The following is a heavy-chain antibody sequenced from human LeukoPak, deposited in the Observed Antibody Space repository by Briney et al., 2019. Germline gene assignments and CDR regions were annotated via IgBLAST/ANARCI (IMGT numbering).Heavy chain of an antibody. J-gene: IGHJ6*02. CDR3: AREASMSYGMDV. CDR1: GYTFTSYG. CDR2: ISAYNGNT. D-gene: IGHD2/OR15-2a*01. Sequence: VSVTVSCMASGYTFTSYGISWVRQAPGQGLEWMGWISAYNGNTNYAQKLQGRVTMTTDTSTSTAYMELRSLRSDDTAVYYCAREASMSYGMDVWGQGTTVTVSS. V-gene: IGHV1-18*01.